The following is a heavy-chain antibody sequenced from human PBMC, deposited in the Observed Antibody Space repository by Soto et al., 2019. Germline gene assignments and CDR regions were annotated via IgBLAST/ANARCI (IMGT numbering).Heavy chain of an antibody. V-gene: IGHV4-39*01. J-gene: IGHJ4*02. CDR2: IYYRGNT. CDR1: GDSINSDKYY. D-gene: IGHD1-1*01. CDR3: ASLEGLATISYSFDF. Sequence: QLQESGPGLVKPSETLSLTCSVSGDSINSDKYYWGWIRQPPGKGLEWIGSIYYRGNTYYNPSLQTRVTISLGKSKIQFSLRLNSVTAAYSAVYFCASLEGLATISYSFDFWGQGAQVTVSS.